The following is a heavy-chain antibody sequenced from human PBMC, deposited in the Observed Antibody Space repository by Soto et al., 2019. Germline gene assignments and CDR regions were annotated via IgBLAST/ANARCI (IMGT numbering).Heavy chain of an antibody. CDR1: GFSFSSYG. J-gene: IGHJ3*02. CDR2: ISYDGSNK. CDR3: AKDHSLELTLAFDI. Sequence: QVQLVESGGRVVQPGRSLRLSCAASGFSFSSYGMHWVRQAPVKGLEWVAVISYDGSNKYYADSVKGRFTISRDNSKNTLYLQLNSQRSEDTAVYYCAKDHSLELTLAFDIWGQGTMVIVSS. V-gene: IGHV3-30*18. D-gene: IGHD1-7*01.